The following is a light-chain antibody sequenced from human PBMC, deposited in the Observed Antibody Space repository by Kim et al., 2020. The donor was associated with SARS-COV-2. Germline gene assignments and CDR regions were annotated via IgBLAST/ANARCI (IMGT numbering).Light chain of an antibody. Sequence: APGKTARITCGGNNIGSKSLHWYQQKPGQAPVLVIYFDSDRPSGIPERFSGSNSGNTATLTISRVAAGDEADYYCQVWDSSSDHPVFGGGTQLTVL. J-gene: IGLJ3*02. CDR1: NIGSKS. CDR3: QVWDSSSDHPV. V-gene: IGLV3-21*04. CDR2: FDS.